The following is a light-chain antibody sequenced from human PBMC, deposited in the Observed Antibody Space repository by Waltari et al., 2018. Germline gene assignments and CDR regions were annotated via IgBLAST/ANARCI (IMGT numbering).Light chain of an antibody. CDR2: VAS. J-gene: IGKJ2*01. CDR3: QQSFRTPYT. CDR1: QSISDH. Sequence: DIQMTQSPSSLSLSVGDRVTITCRASQSISDHLNWYQQKPGEAPKLLIYVASNLESGFPSRFSGSGSGTDFTLTINSLQPGDFATYYCQQSFRTPYTFGQGTNLEVK. V-gene: IGKV1-39*01.